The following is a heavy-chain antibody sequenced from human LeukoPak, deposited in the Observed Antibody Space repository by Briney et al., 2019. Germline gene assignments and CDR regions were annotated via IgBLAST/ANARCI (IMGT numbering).Heavy chain of an antibody. J-gene: IGHJ4*02. V-gene: IGHV3-53*01. CDR3: AKTPRIVVVPAATVYFDY. Sequence: GGSLRLSCAASEFTVSSDYMSWVRQAPGKGLEWVSVIYSGGSTYYADSVKGRFTISRDNSKNTLYLQMNSLRAEDTAVYYCAKTPRIVVVPAATVYFDYWGQGTLVTVSS. D-gene: IGHD2-2*01. CDR1: EFTVSSDY. CDR2: IYSGGST.